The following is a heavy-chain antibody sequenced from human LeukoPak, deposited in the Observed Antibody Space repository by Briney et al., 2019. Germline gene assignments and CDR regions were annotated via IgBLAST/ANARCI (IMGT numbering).Heavy chain of an antibody. V-gene: IGHV1-8*01. D-gene: IGHD3-3*01. Sequence: ASEKLSCKGTGYTCTIYDINWVRHATGQALEWRGWRNPNSGNTGYAQKFQCRVTMPRNISISTVYMDLSSLRSEDTAVYFCARGGITIFGVVIGGALDYWGQGTLVTVSS. J-gene: IGHJ4*02. CDR1: GYTCTIYD. CDR3: ARGGITIFGVVIGGALDY. CDR2: RNPNSGNT.